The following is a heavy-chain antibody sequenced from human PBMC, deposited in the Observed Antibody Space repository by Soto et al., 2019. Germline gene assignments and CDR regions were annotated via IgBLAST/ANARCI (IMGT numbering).Heavy chain of an antibody. V-gene: IGHV3-23*01. CDR1: GFTFSSSA. CDR3: ARSGYYYPLDFDH. D-gene: IGHD3-22*01. J-gene: IGHJ4*02. CDR2: ISGSGGST. Sequence: GGSLRLSCAASGFTFSSSAMSWVRQAPGKGLEWVSAISGSGGSTYYADTVKGRFTVSRDNSKNTLYLQMNSLRAEDTAVYYCARSGYYYPLDFDHWGPGNLVTVPS.